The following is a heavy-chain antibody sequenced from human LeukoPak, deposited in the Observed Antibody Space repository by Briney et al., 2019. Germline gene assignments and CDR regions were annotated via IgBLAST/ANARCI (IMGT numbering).Heavy chain of an antibody. D-gene: IGHD6-19*01. J-gene: IGHJ6*03. CDR3: AKDRSPSGWYDIYYYYYYMDV. CDR2: IRYDGSNK. CDR1: GFTFSSYG. V-gene: IGHV3-30*02. Sequence: PGGSLRLSCAASGFTFSSYGMHWVRQAPGKGLEWVAFIRYDGSNKYYADSVKGRFTISRDNSKNTLYLQMNSLRAEDTAVYYCAKDRSPSGWYDIYYYYYYMDVWGKGTTVTISS.